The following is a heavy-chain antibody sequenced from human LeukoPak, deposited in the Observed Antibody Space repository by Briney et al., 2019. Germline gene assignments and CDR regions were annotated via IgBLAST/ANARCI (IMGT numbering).Heavy chain of an antibody. CDR3: ASRPRSTVVAPWDY. V-gene: IGHV3-23*01. CDR1: GFTFSTYA. Sequence: PGGSLRLSCAASGFTFSTYAMAWVRRAPGKGLEWVSGISASGGTTYYGDSVKGRFTISKDYSKNTLYLQMNGLRAEDTAVYYCASRPRSTVVAPWDYWGQETLVTVSS. CDR2: ISASGGTT. D-gene: IGHD2-2*01. J-gene: IGHJ4*02.